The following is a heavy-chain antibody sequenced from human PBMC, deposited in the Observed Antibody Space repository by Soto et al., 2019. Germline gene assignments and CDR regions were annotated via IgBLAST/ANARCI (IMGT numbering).Heavy chain of an antibody. CDR3: ARRYYYDSSGYWVFDY. J-gene: IGHJ4*02. CDR2: ISAYNGNT. V-gene: IGHV1-18*01. D-gene: IGHD3-22*01. Sequence: QVQLVQSGAEVKKPGASVKVSCEASGYTFTSYGISWVRQAPGQGLEWMGWISAYNGNTNYAQKLQGRVTMTTDTSTSTAYMELRSLRSDDTAVYYCARRYYYDSSGYWVFDYWGQGTLVTVSS. CDR1: GYTFTSYG.